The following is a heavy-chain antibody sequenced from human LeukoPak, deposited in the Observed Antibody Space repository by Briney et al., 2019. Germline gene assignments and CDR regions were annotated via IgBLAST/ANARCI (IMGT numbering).Heavy chain of an antibody. Sequence: SETLSLTCTVSGGSISSNSYYWGWIRQPPGKGLEWIGSIYYSGSTNYNPSLKSRVTISVDTSKNQFSLKLSSVTAADTAVYYCARHPRRRDGYKFDYWGQGTLVTVSS. CDR1: GGSISSNSYY. D-gene: IGHD5-24*01. J-gene: IGHJ4*02. CDR2: IYYSGST. V-gene: IGHV4-39*01. CDR3: ARHPRRRDGYKFDY.